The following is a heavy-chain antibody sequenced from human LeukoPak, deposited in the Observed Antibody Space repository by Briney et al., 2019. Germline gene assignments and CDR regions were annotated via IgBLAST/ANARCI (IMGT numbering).Heavy chain of an antibody. J-gene: IGHJ6*03. CDR2: IYYSGST. CDR1: GGSISSYY. D-gene: IGHD5-24*01. CDR3: ARVIDGYPSVDYYYMDV. V-gene: IGHV4-59*12. Sequence: SETLSLTCTVSGGSISSYYWSWIRQPPGKGLEWIGYIYYSGSTNYNPSLKSRVTISVDTSKNQFSLKLSSVTAADTAVYYCARVIDGYPSVDYYYMDVWGKGTTVTISS.